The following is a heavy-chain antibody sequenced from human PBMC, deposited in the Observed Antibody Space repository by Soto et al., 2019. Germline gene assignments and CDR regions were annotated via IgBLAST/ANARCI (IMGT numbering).Heavy chain of an antibody. CDR2: INSDGSDT. Sequence: GSLRLSCAASVFTFSNYWMHWVRQAPVKGLVWVSRINSDGSDTTYADSVKGRFTISRDNAKNTLYLQMNNLRAEDTAVYYCTRGYCSGSSCYSYHSFAEYWGQGTLVIVSS. CDR3: TRGYCSGSSCYSYHSFAEY. V-gene: IGHV3-74*01. J-gene: IGHJ4*02. D-gene: IGHD2-15*01. CDR1: VFTFSNYW.